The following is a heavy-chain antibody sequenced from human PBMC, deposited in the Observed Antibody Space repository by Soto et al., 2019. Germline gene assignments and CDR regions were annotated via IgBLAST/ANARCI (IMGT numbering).Heavy chain of an antibody. V-gene: IGHV3-30*09. Sequence: QVQLVESGGGVVQPGRSLRLSCAASGFIFSDYAMHWVRQAPGKGLEWVAVISYGGDNKYYADSVRGRFAISRDNLKNTLYLQMKSLNPEDTAVYPCATARHSNSWYGVATDFWGQGTLVTVSS. CDR1: GFIFSDYA. CDR2: ISYGGDNK. D-gene: IGHD6-13*01. J-gene: IGHJ4*02. CDR3: ATARHSNSWYGVATDF.